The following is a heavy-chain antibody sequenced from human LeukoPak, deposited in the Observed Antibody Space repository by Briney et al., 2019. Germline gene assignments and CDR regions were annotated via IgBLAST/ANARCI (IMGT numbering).Heavy chain of an antibody. CDR2: ISYDGSNK. CDR1: GFTFSSYA. J-gene: IGHJ4*02. V-gene: IGHV3-30*04. D-gene: IGHD3-22*01. CDR3: ARNYYDSSGDLDY. Sequence: GGSLRLSCAASGFTFSSYAISWVRQAPGKGLEWVAVISYDGSNKYYADSVKGRFTISRDNSKNTLYLQMNSLRAEDTAVYYCARNYYDSSGDLDYWGQGTLVTVSS.